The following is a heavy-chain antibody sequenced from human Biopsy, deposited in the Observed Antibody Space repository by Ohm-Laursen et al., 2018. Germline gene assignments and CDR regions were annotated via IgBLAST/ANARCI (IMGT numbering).Heavy chain of an antibody. D-gene: IGHD4-17*01. V-gene: IGHV1-69*06. J-gene: IGHJ4*02. Sequence: SVKVSCKASGGSFSDYGLSWVRQAPGRGLEWMGRVIPISNTANYAQNFQDRLTITADRSTNTAYMELNSLRSEDTAVYFCATLTEDYGASPDSWGQGTLVVASS. CDR2: VIPISNTA. CDR3: ATLTEDYGASPDS. CDR1: GGSFSDYG.